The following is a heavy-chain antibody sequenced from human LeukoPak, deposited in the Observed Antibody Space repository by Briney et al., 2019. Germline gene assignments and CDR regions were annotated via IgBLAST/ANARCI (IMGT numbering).Heavy chain of an antibody. CDR2: IYSGGST. J-gene: IGHJ6*03. Sequence: PGGSLRLCCAASGVTVSSNYMSWVRQAPGTGLEWVSVIYSGGSTYYADSVKGRFTISRDNSKNTLYLQMNSLRAEDTAVYYCAREAPAHYYYMDVWGKGTTVTISS. CDR3: AREAPAHYYYMDV. CDR1: GVTVSSNY. V-gene: IGHV3-66*01.